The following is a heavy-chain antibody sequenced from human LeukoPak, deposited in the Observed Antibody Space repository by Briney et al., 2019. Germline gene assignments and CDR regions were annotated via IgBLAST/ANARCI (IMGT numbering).Heavy chain of an antibody. CDR1: GFSFEEYG. CDR3: ARAAYGSGSYEGGNDY. D-gene: IGHD3-10*01. J-gene: IGHJ4*02. V-gene: IGHV3-20*04. Sequence: GGSLRLSCAASGFSFEEYGMSWVRQAPGKGLEWVSGINWNGGSTGYADSVKGRFTISRDNAKNSLYLQMNSLRAEDTALYYCARAAYGSGSYEGGNDYWGQGTLVTVSS. CDR2: INWNGGST.